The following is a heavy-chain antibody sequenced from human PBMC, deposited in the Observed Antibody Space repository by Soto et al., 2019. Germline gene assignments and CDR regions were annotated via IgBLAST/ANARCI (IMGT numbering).Heavy chain of an antibody. CDR3: ARRTLRYSSDY. Sequence: SETLSLTCTVSGGSISSSSYYWGWIRQPPGKGLEWIGSIYYSGSTYYNPSLKSRVTISVDTSKNQFSLKLSSVTAADTAVYYCARRTLRYSSDYWGQGTLVTVSS. V-gene: IGHV4-39*01. J-gene: IGHJ4*02. CDR1: GGSISSSSYY. CDR2: IYYSGST. D-gene: IGHD3-9*01.